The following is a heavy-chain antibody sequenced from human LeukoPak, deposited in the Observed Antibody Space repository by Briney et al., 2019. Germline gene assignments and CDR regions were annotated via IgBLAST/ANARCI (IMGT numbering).Heavy chain of an antibody. V-gene: IGHV3-66*01. CDR1: GFSVSDNH. CDR3: ARASQWLAFDC. CDR2: IYNGANT. J-gene: IGHJ4*02. D-gene: IGHD6-19*01. Sequence: PGGSLRLSCAASGFSVSDNHMSWVRQAPGKGLEWVSVIYNGANTNYADSVSGRFTISRDKSKNTLDLQMNSLRDEDTAVYFCARASQWLAFDCWGQGTLVTVSS.